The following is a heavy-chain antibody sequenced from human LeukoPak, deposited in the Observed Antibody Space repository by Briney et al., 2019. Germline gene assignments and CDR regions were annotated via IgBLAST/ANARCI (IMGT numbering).Heavy chain of an antibody. V-gene: IGHV4-34*01. CDR2: INHSGST. CDR1: GGSFSGHY. Sequence: NPSETLSLTCAVYGGSFSGHYWSWIRQPPGKGLEWIGEINHSGSTNYNPSLKSRVTISVDTSKNQFSLKLSSVTAADTAVYYCARGPALLWFGEFRGGQGTLVTVSS. D-gene: IGHD3-10*01. CDR3: ARGPALLWFGEFR. J-gene: IGHJ4*02.